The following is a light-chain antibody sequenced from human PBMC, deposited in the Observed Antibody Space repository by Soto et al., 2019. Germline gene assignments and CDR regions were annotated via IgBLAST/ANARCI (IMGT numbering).Light chain of an antibody. CDR1: SSDVGGYNF. V-gene: IGLV2-14*03. J-gene: IGLJ1*01. Sequence: QSELTQPASVSGSPGQSVTISCAGTSSDVGGYNFVSWYQQHPGKAPQLMIYDVSSRPSGVSNRFSGSKSGNTASLTISGLQAEDEADYYCSSYTSSYTYVFGTGTKLTVL. CDR3: SSYTSSYTYV. CDR2: DVS.